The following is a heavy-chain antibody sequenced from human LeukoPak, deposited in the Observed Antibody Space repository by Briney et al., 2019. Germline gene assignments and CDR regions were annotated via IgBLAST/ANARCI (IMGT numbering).Heavy chain of an antibody. CDR2: IYYSGST. D-gene: IGHD3-3*02. Sequence: SETLSLTCTVSGGSISSSSYYWGWIRQPPGKGLEWIGSIYYSGSTYYNPSLKSRVTISVDTSKNQFSLKLSSVTAADTAVYYCARDYKHLNSIDYWGQGTLVTVSS. V-gene: IGHV4-39*07. J-gene: IGHJ4*02. CDR1: GGSISSSSYY. CDR3: ARDYKHLNSIDY.